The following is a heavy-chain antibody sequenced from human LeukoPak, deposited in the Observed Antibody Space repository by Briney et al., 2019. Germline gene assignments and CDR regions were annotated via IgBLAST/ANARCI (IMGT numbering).Heavy chain of an antibody. CDR3: VKLSLTAAVRGKTWFDL. V-gene: IGHV3-23*01. J-gene: IGHJ5*01. D-gene: IGHD6-25*01. CDR2: ISGSGGSI. CDR1: GFRFSSYG. Sequence: GGSVSLSCEGSGFRFSSYGMIWVLQAPGKALEWVSSISGSGGSIYFADSVKGRFIISSDNVKDTVYLQINNLRVDDTAIYYCVKLSLTAAVRGKTWFDLWGQGTLVSVSS.